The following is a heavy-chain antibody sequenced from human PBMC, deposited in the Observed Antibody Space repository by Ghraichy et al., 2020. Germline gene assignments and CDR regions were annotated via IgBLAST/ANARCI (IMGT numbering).Heavy chain of an antibody. V-gene: IGHV1-2*04. J-gene: IGHJ3*02. CDR1: GYTFTGYY. CDR2: INPNSGGT. CDR3: ARVQSTTWYEGDAFDI. D-gene: IGHD6-13*01. Sequence: ASVKVSCKASGYTFTGYYIHWVRQAPGQGLEWMGWINPNSGGTNYVQKFQGWVTMTTDTSISTAYMELSRLRSDDTAVYYCARVQSTTWYEGDAFDIWGQGTMVTVSS.